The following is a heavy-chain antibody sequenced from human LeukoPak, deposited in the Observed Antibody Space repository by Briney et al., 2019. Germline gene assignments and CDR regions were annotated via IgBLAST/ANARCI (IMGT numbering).Heavy chain of an antibody. CDR2: ISYGGGNI. CDR3: AHLPYSGSYYYFDY. CDR1: GFPFSSYG. V-gene: IGHV3-30*03. D-gene: IGHD1-26*01. J-gene: IGHJ4*02. Sequence: GGSLRLSCVASGFPFSSYGMHWVRQAPGKGLEWVAVISYGGGNIYYADSVKGRFTISRDNSKNTLYLQMNSLRAEDTAVYYCAHLPYSGSYYYFDYWGQGTLVTVSS.